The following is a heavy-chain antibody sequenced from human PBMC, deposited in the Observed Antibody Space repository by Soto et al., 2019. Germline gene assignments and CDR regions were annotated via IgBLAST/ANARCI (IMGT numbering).Heavy chain of an antibody. CDR2: ISGSGGST. D-gene: IGHD3-22*01. V-gene: IGHV3-23*01. CDR3: AKQYYYDSSGYLDY. J-gene: IGHJ4*02. CDR1: GFNFSSYG. Sequence: GSLRLSCAGPGFNFSSYGMRWVRQEPWKGLEWFSAISGSGGSTYYADSVKGRFTISRDNSKNTLYLQMNSLRAEDTAVYYCAKQYYYDSSGYLDYWGQGTLVTVSS.